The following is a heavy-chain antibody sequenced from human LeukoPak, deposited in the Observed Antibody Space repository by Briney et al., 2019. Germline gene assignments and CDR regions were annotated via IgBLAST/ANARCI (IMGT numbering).Heavy chain of an antibody. CDR2: ISYQETNK. CDR3: ARDWQGSPGYYFHY. J-gene: IGHJ4*02. Sequence: GRALRLSCAAPRFSFSSYAMHWVRQAPGKGLEGVGVISYQETNKYYGDSVKGRFTLSRDNSKNTLYLQMNSLRAEDTAVYYCARDWQGSPGYYFHYWGQGTLVTVSS. V-gene: IGHV3-30*01. D-gene: IGHD2-2*01. CDR1: RFSFSSYA.